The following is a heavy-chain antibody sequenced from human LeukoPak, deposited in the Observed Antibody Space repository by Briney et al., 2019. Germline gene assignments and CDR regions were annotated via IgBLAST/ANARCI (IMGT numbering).Heavy chain of an antibody. CDR2: IISSSSYI. CDR1: GFTFSSYS. V-gene: IGHV3-21*01. CDR3: ARARYSYGTVDY. J-gene: IGHJ4*02. Sequence: GGSLRLSCAAWGFTFSSYSMKWLRQARGKGVEGGSSIISSSSYIYYGDSVKGRFTISSDNAKNSLYLHMHSLRAEATAVYYCARARYSYGTVDYWGQGTLVTVSS. D-gene: IGHD5-18*01.